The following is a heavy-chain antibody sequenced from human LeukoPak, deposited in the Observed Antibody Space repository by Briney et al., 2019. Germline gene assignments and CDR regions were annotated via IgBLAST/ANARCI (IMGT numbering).Heavy chain of an antibody. V-gene: IGHV1-18*01. D-gene: IGHD5-12*01. Sequence: GASGNVCCKASGYTFTSYGISWGRQAPGQGLEWMGGISDYNGNTNYAQKLQGRVTMTTDTSKSTAYMELRSLRSDDTAVYYCARPGYSGYDFFGYFDYWGQGTLVTVSS. CDR1: GYTFTSYG. J-gene: IGHJ4*02. CDR2: ISDYNGNT. CDR3: ARPGYSGYDFFGYFDY.